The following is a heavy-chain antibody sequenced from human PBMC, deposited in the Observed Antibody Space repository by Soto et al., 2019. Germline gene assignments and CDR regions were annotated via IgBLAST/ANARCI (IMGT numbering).Heavy chain of an antibody. CDR1: GGPISSGGYY. CDR2: IYYSGST. V-gene: IGHV4-31*03. J-gene: IGHJ4*02. D-gene: IGHD3-10*01. Sequence: SETLSLTCTVSGGPISSGGYYWSWIRQHPGKGLEWIGYIYYSGSTYYNPSLKSRVTISVDTSKNQFSLKLSSVTAADTAVYYCARDDMVRGVIITPLYWGQGXLVTVYS. CDR3: ARDDMVRGVIITPLY.